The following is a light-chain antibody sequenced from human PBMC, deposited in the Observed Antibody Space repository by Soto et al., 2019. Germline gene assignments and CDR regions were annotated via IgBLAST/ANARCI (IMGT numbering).Light chain of an antibody. CDR2: GAS. CDR3: QQYVNWPRT. J-gene: IGKJ1*01. Sequence: EIVMTQSPATLSVSPGERATLSCRASQSVNTNLAWFQQKPGQAPRLLINGASTRATGIPARFRGSGSGTKFTLTVDSLQSEYFAVYYCQQYVNWPRTFGQGTKVEIK. CDR1: QSVNTN. V-gene: IGKV3-15*01.